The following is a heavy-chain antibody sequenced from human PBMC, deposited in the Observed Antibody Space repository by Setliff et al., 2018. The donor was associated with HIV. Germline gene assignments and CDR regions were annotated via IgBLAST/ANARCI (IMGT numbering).Heavy chain of an antibody. CDR1: GYSFTNHY. J-gene: IGHJ6*02. D-gene: IGHD3-10*01. CDR3: ARAGGSGSYYLSWYYGMDV. CDR2: INPTGGST. Sequence: ASVKVSCKPSGYSFTNHYMHWVRQAPGQGLEWMGVINPTGGSTRNTQKFQGRVAMTRDTSTSTVYMELSSLRSEDTAVYYCARAGGSGSYYLSWYYGMDVWGQGTTVTVS. V-gene: IGHV1-46*01.